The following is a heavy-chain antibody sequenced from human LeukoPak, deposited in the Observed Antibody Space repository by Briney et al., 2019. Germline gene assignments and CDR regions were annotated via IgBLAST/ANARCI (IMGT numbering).Heavy chain of an antibody. J-gene: IGHJ4*02. Sequence: GGSLRLSCAASGFTFSSYSMNWVRQAPGKGLEWVSSISSSSSYIYYADSVKGRFTISRDNAKNSLYLQMNSLRAEDTAVYYCARAFITIALLDYWGQGTLVTVSS. V-gene: IGHV3-21*01. CDR3: ARAFITIALLDY. D-gene: IGHD3-10*01. CDR2: ISSSSSYI. CDR1: GFTFSSYS.